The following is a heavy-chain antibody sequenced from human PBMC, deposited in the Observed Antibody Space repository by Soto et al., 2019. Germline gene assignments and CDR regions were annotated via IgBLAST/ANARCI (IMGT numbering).Heavy chain of an antibody. CDR2: ISSSGSTI. V-gene: IGHV3-11*01. J-gene: IGHJ5*02. Sequence: GGSLRLSCAASGFTFSDYYMSWIRQAPGKGLEWVSYISSSGSTIYYADSVKGRFTISRDNAKNSLYLQMNSLRAEDTAVYYCARDCSRYQLLYETIRPGWFDPWGQGTLVTVSS. D-gene: IGHD2-2*02. CDR1: GFTFSDYY. CDR3: ARDCSRYQLLYETIRPGWFDP.